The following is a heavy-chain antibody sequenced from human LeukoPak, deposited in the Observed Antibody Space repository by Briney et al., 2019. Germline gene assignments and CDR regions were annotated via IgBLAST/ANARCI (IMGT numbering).Heavy chain of an antibody. CDR1: GYTFTSYY. V-gene: IGHV1-46*01. J-gene: IGHJ4*02. CDR2: INPSSGVT. D-gene: IGHD1-14*01. Sequence: ASVKVSCKASGYTFTSYYIHWLRQAPGQGLEWVGIINPSSGVTSYAQSFQDRVTMTRDMSASTAYMNLTRLRSEDTAVYYCSRTNHIYYFDYWGQGSLVTVSS. CDR3: SRTNHIYYFDY.